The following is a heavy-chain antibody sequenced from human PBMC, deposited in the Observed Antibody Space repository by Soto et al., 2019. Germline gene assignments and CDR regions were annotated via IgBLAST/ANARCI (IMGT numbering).Heavy chain of an antibody. CDR2: IKQDGSEK. CDR3: ARGLRLYSFFDY. D-gene: IGHD3-16*01. V-gene: IGHV3-7*05. CDR1: GFTFSSYW. J-gene: IGHJ4*02. Sequence: PGGSLRLSCAASGFTFSSYWMGWVRQAPGKGLEWVTNIKQDGSEKYYVDSVKGRFTISRDNAKNSLYLQMNSLRAEDTAVYYCARGLRLYSFFDYWGQGTLVTVSS.